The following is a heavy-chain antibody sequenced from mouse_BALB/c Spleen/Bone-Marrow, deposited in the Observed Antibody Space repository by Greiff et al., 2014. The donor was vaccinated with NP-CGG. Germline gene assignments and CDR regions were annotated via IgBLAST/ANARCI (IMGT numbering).Heavy chain of an antibody. V-gene: IGHV2-6-5*01. CDR2: IWGAGIT. Sequence: VQLQESGPGLVAPSQSLSITCTVSGFSLTDYGVSWIRQPPGKGLEWLGVIWGAGITYYNSALKSRLSIGKDNSKSQVFLKMNSLQTDDTAMYYCAKLTWDEGDYWGQGTTLTVSS. D-gene: IGHD4-1*01. CDR3: AKLTWDEGDY. CDR1: GFSLTDYG. J-gene: IGHJ2*01.